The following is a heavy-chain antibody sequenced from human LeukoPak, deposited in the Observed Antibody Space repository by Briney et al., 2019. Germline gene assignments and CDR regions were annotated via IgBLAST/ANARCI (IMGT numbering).Heavy chain of an antibody. V-gene: IGHV7-4-1*02. D-gene: IGHD5-24*01. Sequence: ASVKVSCKASGYTFTSYAMNWVRQAPGQGLEWMEWINTNTGNPTYAQGFTGRFVFSLDTSVSTAYLQISSLKAEDTAVYYCARAGGRDGYKNYYYYGMDVWGQGTTVTVSS. CDR3: ARAGGRDGYKNYYYYGMDV. CDR2: INTNTGNP. CDR1: GYTFTSYA. J-gene: IGHJ6*02.